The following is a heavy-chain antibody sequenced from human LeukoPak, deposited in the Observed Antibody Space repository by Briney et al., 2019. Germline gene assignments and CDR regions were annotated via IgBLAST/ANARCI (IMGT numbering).Heavy chain of an antibody. CDR2: IYHSGST. CDR1: GGSISNGGYS. CDR3: ARAHYDILTV. V-gene: IGHV4-30-2*01. Sequence: PSETLSLTCAVSGGSISNGGYSWSWIRQPPGKGLEWIGYIYHSGSTYYNPSLKSRVTISVDRSKNQFSLKLSSVTAADTAVYYCARAHYDILTVWGQGTLVTVSS. D-gene: IGHD3-9*01. J-gene: IGHJ4*02.